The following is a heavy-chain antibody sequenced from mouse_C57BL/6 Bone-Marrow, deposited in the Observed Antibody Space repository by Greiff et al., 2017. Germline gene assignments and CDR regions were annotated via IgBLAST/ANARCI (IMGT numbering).Heavy chain of an antibody. CDR1: GYTFTSYW. V-gene: IGHV1-55*01. CDR2: IYPGSGST. Sequence: VQLQQPGAELVKPGASVKMSCKASGYTFTSYWITWVKQRPGQGLEWIGDIYPGSGSTNYNEKFKSKATLTADTSSSTAYMQLSSLTSEDSAVYYCARGGGYWGQGTTLTVSS. CDR3: ARGGGY. J-gene: IGHJ2*01.